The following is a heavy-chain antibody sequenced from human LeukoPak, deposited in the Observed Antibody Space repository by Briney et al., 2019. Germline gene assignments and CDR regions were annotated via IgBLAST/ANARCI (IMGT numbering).Heavy chain of an antibody. CDR1: GGSISNSY. J-gene: IGHJ4*02. CDR2: IYYSGTTT. D-gene: IGHD5-12*01. Sequence: SETLSLTCTVSGGSISNSYWNWIRQPPGKGLEWIVYIYYSGTTTNYNPSLRSRVTISVDTSKNQFSLRLTSVTAADTAVYYCARGFDSKLTYFDYWGQGTLVTVSS. CDR3: ARGFDSKLTYFDY. V-gene: IGHV4-59*01.